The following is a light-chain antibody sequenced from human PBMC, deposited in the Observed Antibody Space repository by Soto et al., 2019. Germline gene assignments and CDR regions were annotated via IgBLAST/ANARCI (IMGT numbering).Light chain of an antibody. Sequence: DKLMSLSLATLSVNLGERVTLSCRASQNIHNHMSWFLQKPGQTPRLLIYDTSTRAADIPARFSGSGSGTDFTLTISSLQSEDFAVYYCQQYNHWRSISFGQRRLLEVK. V-gene: IGKV3-15*01. J-gene: IGKJ5*01. CDR2: DTS. CDR3: QQYNHWRSIS. CDR1: QNIHNH.